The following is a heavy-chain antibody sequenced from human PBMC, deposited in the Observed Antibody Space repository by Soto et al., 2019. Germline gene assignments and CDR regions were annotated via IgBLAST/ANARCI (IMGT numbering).Heavy chain of an antibody. Sequence: QVQLVESGGGVVQPGRSLRLSCAASGFTFSSYAMHWVRQAPGKGLEWVAVISYDGSNKYYADSVKGRFTISRDNSKNTLYLQMNSLRAEDTAVYYCARVRGSSGAPYCYGMYVWGQGTTVTVSS. CDR2: ISYDGSNK. D-gene: IGHD3-22*01. J-gene: IGHJ6*02. V-gene: IGHV3-30-3*01. CDR1: GFTFSSYA. CDR3: ARVRGSSGAPYCYGMYV.